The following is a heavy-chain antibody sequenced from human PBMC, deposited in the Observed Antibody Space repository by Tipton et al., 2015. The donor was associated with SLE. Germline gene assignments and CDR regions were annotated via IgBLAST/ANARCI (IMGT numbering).Heavy chain of an antibody. Sequence: SLRLSCTASEFSFSTYTMNWVRQAPGMGLEWLSSIDSNGNHIYYADSVKGRFTISRDNAKNSLYLQMNNLRAEDTSVYYCSRSLEHLGQGTLVTVSS. CDR3: SRSLEH. V-gene: IGHV3-21*01. CDR1: EFSFSTYT. J-gene: IGHJ4*02. D-gene: IGHD1-1*01. CDR2: IDSNGNHI.